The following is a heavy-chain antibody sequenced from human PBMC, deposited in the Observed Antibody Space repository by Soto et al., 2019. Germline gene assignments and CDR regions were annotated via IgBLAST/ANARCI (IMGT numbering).Heavy chain of an antibody. V-gene: IGHV4-59*08. D-gene: IGHD2-2*01. J-gene: IGHJ6*03. CDR2: IYYSGST. CDR3: ARTYVTDVVVVPASKDYMDV. Sequence: SETLSLTCTVSGGSISSNYWSWIRQPPRTGLEWIGIIYYSGSTNYSPSLKSRVTISVDASKNLFSLKLSSVTAADTAVYYCARTYVTDVVVVPASKDYMDVWGKGTTVTVSS. CDR1: GGSISSNY.